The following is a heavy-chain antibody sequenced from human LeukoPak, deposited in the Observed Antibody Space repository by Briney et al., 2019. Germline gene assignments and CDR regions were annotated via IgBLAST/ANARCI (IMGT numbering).Heavy chain of an antibody. CDR2: INSDGSGT. CDR3: ARFSRLADAFDI. J-gene: IGHJ3*02. CDR1: GFTFSTYW. V-gene: IGHV3-74*01. Sequence: GGSLRLSCAASGFTFSTYWMHWVRQAPGKGLVWVSRINSDGSGTSCADSVKGRFTISRDNAKNTLYLQMNSLRAEDTAVYYCARFSRLADAFDIWGQGTMVTVSS.